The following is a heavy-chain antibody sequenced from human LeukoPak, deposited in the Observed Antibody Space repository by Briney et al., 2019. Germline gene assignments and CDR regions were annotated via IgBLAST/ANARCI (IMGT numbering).Heavy chain of an antibody. CDR2: INDRGGTT. Sequence: GGSLRLSCAASGFTFSSYAMSWVRQAPGKGLEWVSGINDRGGTTYYADSMKGRFTISRDNSKNTLYLQMNSLRAEDTAVYYCAKAAVTTSDAFDIWGQGTMVTVSS. CDR1: GFTFSSYA. CDR3: AKAAVTTSDAFDI. V-gene: IGHV3-23*01. J-gene: IGHJ3*02. D-gene: IGHD6-13*01.